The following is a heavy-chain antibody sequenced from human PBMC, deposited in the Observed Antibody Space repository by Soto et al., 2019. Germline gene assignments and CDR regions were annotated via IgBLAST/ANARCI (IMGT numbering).Heavy chain of an antibody. V-gene: IGHV3-48*03. J-gene: IGHJ4*02. CDR2: IRGGGSPI. CDR3: ASKIFGTTYFNY. D-gene: IGHD1-7*01. CDR1: GFTFSTHE. Sequence: GGSLRLSCAASGFTFSTHEMNWVRQAPGKGLEWLSYIRGGGSPIYYADSVRGRFTISRDNAKNSLYLQMNSLRAEDTAIYYCASKIFGTTYFNYWGQGALVTVSS.